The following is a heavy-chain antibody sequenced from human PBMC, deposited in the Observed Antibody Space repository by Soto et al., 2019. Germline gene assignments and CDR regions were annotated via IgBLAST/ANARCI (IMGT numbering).Heavy chain of an antibody. Sequence: GGSLRLSCAASGFSFADYAMHWVRQAPGKGLEWVSGISWNSDSVGYADFVKGRFTISRDNAQNSLYLEMNSLRTEDTALYYCAKDSSSLWFGQDDAFDFWGQGTMVTVSS. CDR3: AKDSSSLWFGQDDAFDF. J-gene: IGHJ3*01. CDR2: ISWNSDSV. CDR1: GFSFADYA. V-gene: IGHV3-9*01. D-gene: IGHD3-10*01.